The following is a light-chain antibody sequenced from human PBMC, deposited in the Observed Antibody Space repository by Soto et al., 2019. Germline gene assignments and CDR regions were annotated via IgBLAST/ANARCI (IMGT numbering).Light chain of an antibody. CDR1: SSNIGNNY. Sequence: QSVLTQPPSVSAAPGQKVTISCSGSSSNIGNNYVSWYRQLPGTAPKLLIYDNNKRPSGIPDRFSGSKSGTSATLGITGLQTGDEADYYCGTWDNSLSAGVFGGGTKVTVL. CDR2: DNN. CDR3: GTWDNSLSAGV. V-gene: IGLV1-51*01. J-gene: IGLJ2*01.